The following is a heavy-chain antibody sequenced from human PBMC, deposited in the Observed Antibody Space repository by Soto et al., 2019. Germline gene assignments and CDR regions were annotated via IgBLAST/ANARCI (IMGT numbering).Heavy chain of an antibody. Sequence: ASVKVSCKASGYSFTKYAIHWVRQAPGQRLEWMGWINGGDGDMRFSQKFQGRVTVTRXTXXSTAYMXLSXLRFEDTAGYYCAXETXGPTTNGWLDPWGQGTLVTVS. CDR2: INGGDGDM. CDR1: GYSFTKYA. CDR3: AXETXGPTTNGWLDP. V-gene: IGHV1-3*01. J-gene: IGHJ5*02. D-gene: IGHD1-26*01.